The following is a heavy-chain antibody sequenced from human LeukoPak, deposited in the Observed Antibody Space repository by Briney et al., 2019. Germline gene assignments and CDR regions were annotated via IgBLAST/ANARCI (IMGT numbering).Heavy chain of an antibody. Sequence: GRSLRLSCAASGFTFSSYGMHWVRQAPGKGLEWVAVIWYDGSNKYYADSVKGRFTISRDNSKNTLYLQMNSLGAEDTAVYYCARDSQWLAPFGYWGQGTLVTVSS. CDR2: IWYDGSNK. CDR3: ARDSQWLAPFGY. J-gene: IGHJ4*02. V-gene: IGHV3-33*01. CDR1: GFTFSSYG. D-gene: IGHD6-19*01.